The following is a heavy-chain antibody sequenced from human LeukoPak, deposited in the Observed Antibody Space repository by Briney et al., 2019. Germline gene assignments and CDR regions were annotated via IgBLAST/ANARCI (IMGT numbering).Heavy chain of an antibody. J-gene: IGHJ4*02. CDR1: GGSISISGYF. D-gene: IGHD5-12*01. V-gene: IGHV4-39*01. Sequence: SETLSLTCTVSGGSISISGYFWGWIRQPPGEGLERIGNIHYSENTYYNPSLKSRVTISVDTSKNQFSLKLTSVTAADTAVYYCATRYCPYSGCNFFPHYWGQGTLVTVSS. CDR3: ATRYCPYSGCNFFPHY. CDR2: IHYSENT.